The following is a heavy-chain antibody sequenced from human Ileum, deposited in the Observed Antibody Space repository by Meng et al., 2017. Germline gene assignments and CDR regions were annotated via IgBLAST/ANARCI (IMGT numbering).Heavy chain of an antibody. Sequence: CDGAGFTFSYVLVSWVRPALGKGLEWIGLIKSKADGGTTAYAAPVKDRFAISRDDSKTNLYLQMNSLTTEDTAVYYCTDGLTYWGQGTMVTVSS. J-gene: IGHJ3*01. V-gene: IGHV3-15*05. CDR3: TDGLTY. CDR1: GFTFSYVL. CDR2: IKSKADGGTT. D-gene: IGHD2/OR15-2a*01.